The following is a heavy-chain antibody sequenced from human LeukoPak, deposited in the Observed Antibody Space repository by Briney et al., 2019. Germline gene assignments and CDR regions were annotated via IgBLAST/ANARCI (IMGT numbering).Heavy chain of an antibody. CDR3: AREDEEMATIDAFDI. J-gene: IGHJ3*02. Sequence: SETLSLTCTVSGGSISSGGYYWSWIRQHPGKGLEWIGYIYYSGSTYYNPSLKSRDTISVDTSKNQFSLKLSSVTAADTAVYYCAREDEEMATIDAFDIWGQGTMVTVSS. V-gene: IGHV4-31*03. CDR1: GGSISSGGYY. CDR2: IYYSGST. D-gene: IGHD5-24*01.